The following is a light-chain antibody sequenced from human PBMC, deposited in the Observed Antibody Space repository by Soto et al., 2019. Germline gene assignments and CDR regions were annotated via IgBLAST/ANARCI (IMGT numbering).Light chain of an antibody. V-gene: IGKV1-39*01. CDR3: QQSYSTLTWT. Sequence: DIQMTQSPSSLSASVGDRVTITCRASQSISSYLNWYQQKPGKAPKLLIYAAFSLQSGVPSRFSSSGSGTDFTLTISSLQPEDFATYYCQQSYSTLTWTFGQGTKVEIK. CDR1: QSISSY. CDR2: AAF. J-gene: IGKJ1*01.